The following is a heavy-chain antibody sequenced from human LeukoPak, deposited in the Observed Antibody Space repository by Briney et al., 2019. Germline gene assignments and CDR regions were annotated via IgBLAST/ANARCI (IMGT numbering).Heavy chain of an antibody. CDR1: GASISSGFW. D-gene: IGHD1-1*01. CDR2: IYNSGVT. V-gene: IGHV4-4*02. CDR3: ARSDDHYFDY. J-gene: IGHJ4*02. Sequence: SETLSLTCAVSGASISSGFWWSWVRQPPGKGLEWIGEIYNSGVTNYNPSLKSRVTVSVDKSKNQFSLKLKSVTAADTAVYYWARSDDHYFDYWGQGTLVTVSS.